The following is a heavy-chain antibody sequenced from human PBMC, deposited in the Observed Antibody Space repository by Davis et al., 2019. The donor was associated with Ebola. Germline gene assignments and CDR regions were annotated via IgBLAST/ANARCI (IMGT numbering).Heavy chain of an antibody. V-gene: IGHV4-34*01. CDR2: INHSGST. J-gene: IGHJ4*02. CDR3: ARLRAAAGGVY. D-gene: IGHD6-13*01. CDR1: GGSISSYY. Sequence: MPSETLSLTCTVSGGSISSYYWSWIRQPPGKGLEWIGEINHSGSTNYNPSLKSRVTISVDTSKNQFSLKLSSVTAADTAVYYCARLRAAAGGVYWGQGTLVTVSS.